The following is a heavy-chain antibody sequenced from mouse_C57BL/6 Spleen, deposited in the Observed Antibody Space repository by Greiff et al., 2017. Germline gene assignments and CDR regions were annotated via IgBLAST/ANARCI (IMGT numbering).Heavy chain of an antibody. CDR3: ARSYYYDYDGAWFAY. V-gene: IGHV1-58*01. Sequence: VQLQQSGAELVRPGSSVKMSCKTSGYTFTSYGINWVKQRPGQGLEWIGYIYIGNGYTAYNEKFKGKATLTSATSSSTAYMQLSSLTSEDSAIYYCARSYYYDYDGAWFAYWGQGALVTVSA. CDR2: IYIGNGYT. J-gene: IGHJ3*01. D-gene: IGHD2-4*01. CDR1: GYTFTSYG.